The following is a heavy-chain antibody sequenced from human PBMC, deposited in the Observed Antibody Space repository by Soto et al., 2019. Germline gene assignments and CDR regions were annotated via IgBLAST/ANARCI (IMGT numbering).Heavy chain of an antibody. CDR2: ISSSGSTI. CDR3: ASPTVTPHYGMDV. CDR1: GFTFSDYY. D-gene: IGHD4-17*01. Sequence: QVQLVESGGGLVKPGGSMRLYCAASGFTFSDYYLSWVRQAPGKGLEWVSYISSSGSTIYYADSVKGRFTISRDNAKNSLYLQMNSLRAEDTAVYYCASPTVTPHYGMDVWGQGTTVTVSS. J-gene: IGHJ6*02. V-gene: IGHV3-11*01.